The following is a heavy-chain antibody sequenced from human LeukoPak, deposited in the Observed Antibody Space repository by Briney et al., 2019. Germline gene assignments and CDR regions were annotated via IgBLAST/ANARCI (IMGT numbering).Heavy chain of an antibody. Sequence: GGSLRLSCAASGFSFSDYYMTWLRQAPGKGLEWVSYISSGGSSIYYADSVKGRFTISRDNAKKSLYLQMKSLRAEDTAVYYCARTYYDILTGYNPYFDYWGQGILVTVSS. CDR3: ARTYYDILTGYNPYFDY. CDR2: ISSGGSSI. CDR1: GFSFSDYY. J-gene: IGHJ4*02. D-gene: IGHD3-9*01. V-gene: IGHV3-11*04.